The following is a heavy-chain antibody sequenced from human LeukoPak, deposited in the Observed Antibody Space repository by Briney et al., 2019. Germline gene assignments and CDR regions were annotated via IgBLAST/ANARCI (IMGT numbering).Heavy chain of an antibody. V-gene: IGHV4-39*01. J-gene: IGHJ4*02. CDR3: ARLWAPYCRRGSCYLSSFDY. CDR1: SGSINSSSYF. D-gene: IGHD2-15*01. Sequence: SETLSLTCTVSSGSINSSSYFWAWIRQPPGKGLEWIGRIYCSGSTYYNPSLKSQVTISVDTSKNQFSLKLSSVTAADTAVYYCARLWAPYCRRGSCYLSSFDYWGQGTLVIVSS. CDR2: IYCSGST.